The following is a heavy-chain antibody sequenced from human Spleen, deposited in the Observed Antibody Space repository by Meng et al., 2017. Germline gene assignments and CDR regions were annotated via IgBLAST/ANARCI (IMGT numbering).Heavy chain of an antibody. CDR3: ARGPTTMAHDFDY. CDR2: INHSGST. CDR1: GGSFSDHY. V-gene: IGHV4-34*01. Sequence: QVKLQQWGAGLLKPSETLSLTCVVSGGSFSDHYWSWIRQPPGKGLEWIGEINHSGSTNYNPSLESRATISVDTSQNNLSLKLSSVTAADSAVYYCARGPTTMAHDFDYWGQGTLVTVSS. J-gene: IGHJ4*02. D-gene: IGHD4-11*01.